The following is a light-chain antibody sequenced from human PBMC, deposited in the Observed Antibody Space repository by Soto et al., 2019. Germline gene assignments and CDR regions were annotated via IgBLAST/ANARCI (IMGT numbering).Light chain of an antibody. CDR3: QKYISAPLT. CDR2: AAS. Sequence: DIQMTQSPSSLSASVGDRVTITCRASQGISIYLAWFQQKPGKVPKLLIYAASTLQSGVPSRFSGSGSGTDFTLTISSLQPEDVATYYCQKYISAPLTFGGGTKVEIK. V-gene: IGKV1-27*01. CDR1: QGISIY. J-gene: IGKJ4*01.